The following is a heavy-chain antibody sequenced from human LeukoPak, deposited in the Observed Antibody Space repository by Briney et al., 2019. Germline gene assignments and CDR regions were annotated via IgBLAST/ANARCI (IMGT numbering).Heavy chain of an antibody. CDR3: ARDRPTGASRVFVVQ. Sequence: PGGSLRLSCTASGFSFSTYAMTWVRQAPGKGLEWISSMSSGSRYIYYADSVRGRFTISRDNTKNSLYLLINNLRAEDTAIYYCARDRPTGASRVFVVQWGQGTPVTVSS. J-gene: IGHJ4*02. V-gene: IGHV3-21*06. CDR2: MSSGSRYI. D-gene: IGHD2-15*01. CDR1: GFSFSTYA.